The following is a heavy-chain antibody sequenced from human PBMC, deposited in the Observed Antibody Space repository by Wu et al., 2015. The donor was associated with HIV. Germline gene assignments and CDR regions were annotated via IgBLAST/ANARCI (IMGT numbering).Heavy chain of an antibody. CDR1: GYSFTDQY. CDR2: INPNRGDT. J-gene: IGHJ3*01. CDR3: ARGGYYSHEMLLKKN. V-gene: IGHV1-2*02. Sequence: QVQLVQSGAEVKKPGASVKVSCKASGYSFTDQYMHWVRQAPGQGLEWMGWINPNRGDTSYAQRFQGRVTMTSDTSINTGLHGAESRLEIPDDTAINIYCARGGYYSHEMLLKKNWDQGTIWSPSL. D-gene: IGHD3-10*01.